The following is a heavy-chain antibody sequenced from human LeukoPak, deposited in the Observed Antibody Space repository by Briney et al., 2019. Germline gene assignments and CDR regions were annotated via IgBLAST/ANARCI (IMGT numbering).Heavy chain of an antibody. J-gene: IGHJ4*02. CDR2: ISYDGSIK. CDR1: GFTFSNYG. CDR3: ARRRDGYSTLDY. Sequence: GGSLRLSCAASGFTFSNYGIHWVRQAPGKGLEWVGLISYDGSIKYYADSVKGRFTISRDNSKNTVYLQMNSLRAEDTAVYYCARRRDGYSTLDYWGQGTLVTVSS. V-gene: IGHV3-30*03. D-gene: IGHD5-24*01.